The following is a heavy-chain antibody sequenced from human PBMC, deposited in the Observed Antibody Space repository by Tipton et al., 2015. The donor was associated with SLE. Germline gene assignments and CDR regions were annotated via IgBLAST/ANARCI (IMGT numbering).Heavy chain of an antibody. CDR1: GGSFSGYY. CDR2: IYHSGST. Sequence: TLSLTCAVYGGSFSGYYWSWIRQPPGKGLEWIGEIYHSGSTNYNPSLKSRVTISVDKSKNQFSLKLSSVTAADTAVYYCASFKGWFDPWGQGTLVTVSS. V-gene: IGHV4-34*01. CDR3: ASFKGWFDP. J-gene: IGHJ5*02.